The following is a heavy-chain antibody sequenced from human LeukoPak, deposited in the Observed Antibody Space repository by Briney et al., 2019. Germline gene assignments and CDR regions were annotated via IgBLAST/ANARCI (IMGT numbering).Heavy chain of an antibody. Sequence: SETLSLTCTVSGGSISSYYWSWIRQPPGKGLEWIGYIYYSGSTNYNPSLKSRVTISVDTSKNQFSLKLSSVTAADTAVYYCARSASYYDFWSGPNWFDPWGQGTLVTVFS. J-gene: IGHJ5*02. CDR1: GGSISSYY. CDR3: ARSASYYDFWSGPNWFDP. V-gene: IGHV4-59*01. D-gene: IGHD3-3*01. CDR2: IYYSGST.